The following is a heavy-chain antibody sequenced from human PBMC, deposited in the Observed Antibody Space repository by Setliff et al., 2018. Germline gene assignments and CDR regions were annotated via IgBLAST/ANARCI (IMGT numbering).Heavy chain of an antibody. J-gene: IGHJ1*01. CDR3: GRVDFTMIQGVVGH. D-gene: IGHD3-10*01. CDR2: VYYSGYT. CDR1: GGSVSSTSHY. V-gene: IGHV4-39*07. Sequence: ETLSLTCTVSGGSVSSTSHYWGWIRQAPGKGMEWIGSVYYSGYTYSKPSLQSRVSMSVDASKNQFSLKLASVTAADTAVYYCGRVDFTMIQGVVGHWGQGTLVTVSS.